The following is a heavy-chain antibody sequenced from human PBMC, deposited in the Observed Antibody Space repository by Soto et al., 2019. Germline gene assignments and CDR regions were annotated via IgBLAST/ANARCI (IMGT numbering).Heavy chain of an antibody. CDR3: ARDRRFLEGAYYCYGMDA. V-gene: IGHV1-69*01. D-gene: IGHD3-3*01. Sequence: QVQLVQSGAEVKKPGSSVKVSCKASGGTFSSYAISWVRQAPGQGLEWMGGIIPIFGTANYAQKFQGRDTMTADESTNTAYMELSSLRHEDTAVYYCARDRRFLEGAYYCYGMDAWGQGTTGTGSS. CDR2: IIPIFGTA. J-gene: IGHJ6*02. CDR1: GGTFSSYA.